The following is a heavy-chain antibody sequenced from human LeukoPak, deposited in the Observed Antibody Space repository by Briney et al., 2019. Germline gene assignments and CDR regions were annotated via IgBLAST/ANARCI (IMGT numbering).Heavy chain of an antibody. CDR1: GYTFTSYG. CDR3: ARDPYYDILTGYYSDYYFDY. J-gene: IGHJ4*02. Sequence: ASVKVSCKASGYTFTSYGISWVRQAPGQGLEWMGWISAYNGNTNYAQKLQGRVTMTTDTSTSTAYMELRSLRSDDTAVYYCARDPYYDILTGYYSDYYFDYWGQGTLVTVSS. CDR2: ISAYNGNT. D-gene: IGHD3-9*01. V-gene: IGHV1-18*01.